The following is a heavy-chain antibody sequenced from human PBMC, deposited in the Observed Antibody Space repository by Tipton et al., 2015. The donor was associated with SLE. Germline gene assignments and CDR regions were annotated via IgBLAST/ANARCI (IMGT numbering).Heavy chain of an antibody. CDR3: ARGWEATMLLDY. CDR2: VTPNSGT. D-gene: IGHD5-12*01. CDR1: GYTFINYY. V-gene: IGHV1-2*02. Sequence: QLVQSGAEVKKPGASVKVSCKASGYTFINYYTHWVRQAPGQGLEWMGWVTPNSGTNYAQKFQGRVTMTSDTSSSTAYMELNRLTSDDTAVYYCARGWEATMLLDYWGKGTLVTVSS. J-gene: IGHJ4*02.